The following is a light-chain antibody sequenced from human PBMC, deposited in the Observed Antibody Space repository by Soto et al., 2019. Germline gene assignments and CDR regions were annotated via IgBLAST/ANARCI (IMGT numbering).Light chain of an antibody. CDR2: DAS. CDR1: QSVSSY. CDR3: KQRSHWPYT. V-gene: IGKV3-11*01. J-gene: IGKJ2*01. Sequence: EIVLTQSPATLSSSPGERATLSCRASQSVSSYLAWYQQKPGQAPRLLIYDASNRATGIPSRFSGSGSGTDSTTAITRLKPEDFADYFCKQRSHWPYTFGQGTKLEIK.